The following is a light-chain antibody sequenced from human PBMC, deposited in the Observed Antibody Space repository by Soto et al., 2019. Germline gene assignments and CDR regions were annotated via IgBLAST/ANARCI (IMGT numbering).Light chain of an antibody. Sequence: IVLTQSPATLSLSPGERATLSCRASQGVVNHLDWFEQKPGQAPRLHIYETSNRATGIPARFSGSVSGTDFTLTISSLEPEDFAVYYCQQRYSWPLSFGGGTKVEIK. CDR3: QQRYSWPLS. J-gene: IGKJ4*01. CDR1: QGVVNH. V-gene: IGKV3-11*01. CDR2: ETS.